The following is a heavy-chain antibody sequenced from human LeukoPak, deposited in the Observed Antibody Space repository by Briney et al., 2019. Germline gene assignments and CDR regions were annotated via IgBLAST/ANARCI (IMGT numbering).Heavy chain of an antibody. CDR1: GYTFTAYY. J-gene: IGHJ6*02. Sequence: ASVKVSCKASGYTFTAYYMHWVRQAPGQGLEWMGGIIPIFGTANYAQKFQGRVAITADESTSTAYMELSSLRSEDTAVYYCARRPYSSGWLHYYGMDVWGQGTTVTASS. CDR3: ARRPYSSGWLHYYGMDV. CDR2: IIPIFGTA. V-gene: IGHV1-69*13. D-gene: IGHD6-19*01.